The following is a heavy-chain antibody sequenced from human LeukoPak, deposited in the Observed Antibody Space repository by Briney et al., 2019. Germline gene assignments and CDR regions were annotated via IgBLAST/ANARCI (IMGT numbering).Heavy chain of an antibody. Sequence: KASETLSLTCTVSGGSISGYYWSWIRQPPGKGLEWIGYIYYSGSTNYNPSLKSRVTISVDTSKNQFSLKLSSVTAADTAVYYCARAADSSGWTDYWGQGTLVTVSS. J-gene: IGHJ4*02. CDR2: IYYSGST. D-gene: IGHD6-19*01. CDR1: GGSISGYY. V-gene: IGHV4-59*01. CDR3: ARAADSSGWTDY.